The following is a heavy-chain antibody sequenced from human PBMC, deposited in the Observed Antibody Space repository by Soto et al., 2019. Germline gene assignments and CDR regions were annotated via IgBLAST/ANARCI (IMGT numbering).Heavy chain of an antibody. CDR3: AREPHTYYDFWCGGIIPSYMDV. D-gene: IGHD3-3*01. V-gene: IGHV6-1*01. CDR2: TYYRSKWYN. J-gene: IGHJ6*03. CDR1: GGSVSSDSAA. Sequence: SQALSRTCAMSGGSVSSDSAAWNWFRQSPSRGLEWLGRTYYRSKWYNDYAVSVKSRITINPDTSRNQFSLQLNSVTPEDTAVYYCAREPHTYYDFWCGGIIPSYMDVCGQGATVPVS.